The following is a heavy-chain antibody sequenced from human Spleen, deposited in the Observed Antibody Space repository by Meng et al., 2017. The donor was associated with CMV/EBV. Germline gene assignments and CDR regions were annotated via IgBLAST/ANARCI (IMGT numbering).Heavy chain of an antibody. Sequence: QVHPQESGPGLVKPSQTLSLTCTVSGGSISSGDYYWSWIRQPPGKGLEWIGSIYYSGSTYYNPSLKSRVTISVDTSKNQFSLKLSSVTAADAAVYYCARDSPGGYGYFDSWGQGTLVTVSS. D-gene: IGHD5-12*01. CDR1: GGSISSGDYY. V-gene: IGHV4-30-4*08. CDR3: ARDSPGGYGYFDS. J-gene: IGHJ4*02. CDR2: IYYSGST.